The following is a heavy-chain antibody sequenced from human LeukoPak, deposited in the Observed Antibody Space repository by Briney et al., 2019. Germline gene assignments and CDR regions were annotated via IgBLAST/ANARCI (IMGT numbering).Heavy chain of an antibody. CDR3: ARSVFQGAFDI. CDR2: ISSSSSTI. V-gene: IGHV3-48*01. D-gene: IGHD5/OR15-5a*01. J-gene: IGHJ3*02. CDR1: GFTFSSYS. Sequence: GGSLRLSCAASGFTFSSYSMNWVRQAPGKGLEWASYISSSSSTIQYADSVKGRFTISRDNAKDSLHLQMNSLRAEDTAVYFCARSVFQGAFDIWGQGTLVTVSS.